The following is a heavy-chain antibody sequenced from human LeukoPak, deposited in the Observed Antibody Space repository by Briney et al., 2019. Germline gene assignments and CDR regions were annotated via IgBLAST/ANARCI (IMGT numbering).Heavy chain of an antibody. CDR3: ASPLQQPNSGAFDI. J-gene: IGHJ3*02. CDR2: IYYSGST. D-gene: IGHD6-13*01. Sequence: SETLSLTCTVSDGSISSSSYYWGWIRQPPGKGLEWIGSIYYSGSTYYNPSLKSRVTISVDTSKNQFSLKLSSVTAADTAVYYCASPLQQPNSGAFDIWGQGTMVTVSS. CDR1: DGSISSSSYY. V-gene: IGHV4-39*01.